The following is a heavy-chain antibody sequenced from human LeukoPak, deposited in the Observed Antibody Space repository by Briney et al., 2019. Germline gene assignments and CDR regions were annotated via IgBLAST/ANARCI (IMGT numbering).Heavy chain of an antibody. CDR2: IYYSGST. CDR1: GGSVSSGSYY. Sequence: SETLSLTCTVSGGSVSSGSYYWSWIRQPPGKGLEWIGYIYYSGSTNYNPSLKSRVTMSVDTSKNQFSLKLSSVTAADTAVYYCARDHDSSGYPFDYWGQGTLVTVSS. D-gene: IGHD3-22*01. CDR3: ARDHDSSGYPFDY. J-gene: IGHJ4*02. V-gene: IGHV4-61*01.